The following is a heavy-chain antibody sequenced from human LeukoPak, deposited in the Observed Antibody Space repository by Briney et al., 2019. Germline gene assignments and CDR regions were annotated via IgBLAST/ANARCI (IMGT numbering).Heavy chain of an antibody. Sequence: ASVKVSCKASGYTLTDYYIHWARQAPGQGLEWMGCITPNSGATNYAQRFQDRVTMTWDTSISSAYMELSSLRSEDTAVYYCATTLTLDYWGQGTLVTVSS. D-gene: IGHD1/OR15-1a*01. CDR1: GYTLTDYY. CDR2: ITPNSGAT. J-gene: IGHJ4*02. CDR3: ATTLTLDY. V-gene: IGHV1-2*02.